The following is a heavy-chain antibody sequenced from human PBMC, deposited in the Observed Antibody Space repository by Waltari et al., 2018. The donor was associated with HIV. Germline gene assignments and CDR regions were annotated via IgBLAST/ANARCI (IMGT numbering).Heavy chain of an antibody. CDR1: GDSFSGYS. D-gene: IGHD1-26*01. J-gene: IGHJ3*02. V-gene: IGHV4-34*01. Sequence: QVQLQQWVAGLLKPSETLSLTCAVYGDSFSGYSWSWIRQPPGKGLEWIEEINQSESTKYNPSLKSRVAISVDTSKKQFSLKLYSVTAADTAVYYCARKEVGATLKNAFDIWGPGTLVTASS. CDR2: INQSEST. CDR3: ARKEVGATLKNAFDI.